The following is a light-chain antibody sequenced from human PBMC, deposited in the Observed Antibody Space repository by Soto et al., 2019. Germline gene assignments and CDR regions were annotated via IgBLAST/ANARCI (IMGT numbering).Light chain of an antibody. V-gene: IGLV2-14*01. Sequence: QSALTQPASVSGSPGQSITLSCTGTSSDIGGYDYVSWYQRHPGKAPKLIIYDVNNRPSGVSNRFSGSKSGNTASLTISGLQAEEEADYYCTSYASGSSHVVFGGGTQLTVL. J-gene: IGLJ2*01. CDR1: SSDIGGYDY. CDR2: DVN. CDR3: TSYASGSSHVV.